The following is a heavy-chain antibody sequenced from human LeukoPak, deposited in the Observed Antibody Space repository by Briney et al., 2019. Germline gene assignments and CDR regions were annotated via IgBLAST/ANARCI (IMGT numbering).Heavy chain of an antibody. Sequence: GGSLRLSCAASGFTFSSYAMSWVRQAAANGLVWVSAISGSGGSTYYADSVKGRFTISRDNSKNTLYLQMNRLRAEDTAVYYCAKATEDYGMDVWGQGTTVTVSS. CDR1: GFTFSSYA. J-gene: IGHJ6*02. D-gene: IGHD1-14*01. CDR3: AKATEDYGMDV. V-gene: IGHV3-23*01. CDR2: ISGSGGST.